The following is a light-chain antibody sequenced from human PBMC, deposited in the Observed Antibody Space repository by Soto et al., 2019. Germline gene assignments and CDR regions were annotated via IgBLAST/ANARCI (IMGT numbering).Light chain of an antibody. J-gene: IGKJ4*01. CDR2: GAS. CDR1: QSFSSN. V-gene: IGKV3-15*01. CDR3: QQYNNWPPLT. Sequence: EIVMTQSPATLSVSPGERATLSCRASQSFSSNLAWYQQKPGQAPRLLIYGASTRATGIPARFSGSGSGTEFTLTISRLQSEDFAVYYCQQYNNWPPLTFGGGTKVEIK.